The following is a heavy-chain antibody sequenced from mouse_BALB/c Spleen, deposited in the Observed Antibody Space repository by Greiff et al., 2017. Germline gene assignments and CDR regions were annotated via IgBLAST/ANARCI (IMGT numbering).Heavy chain of an antibody. CDR2: SRNKANDYTT. CDR1: GFTFSDFY. Sequence: EVKLVESGGGLVQPGGSPRLSCATSGFTFSDFYMEWVRQPPGKRLEWIAASRNKANDYTTEYSASVKGRFIVSRDTSQSILYLQMNALRAEDTAIYYCAKGTFYGSYAMDYWGQGTSVTVSS. D-gene: IGHD1-1*01. V-gene: IGHV7-1*02. CDR3: AKGTFYGSYAMDY. J-gene: IGHJ4*01.